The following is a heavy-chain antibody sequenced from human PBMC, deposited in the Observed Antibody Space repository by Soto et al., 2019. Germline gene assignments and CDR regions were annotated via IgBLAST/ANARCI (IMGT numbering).Heavy chain of an antibody. Sequence: EVKLLESGGGLVQPGESLRLSCAASGFRFWTYSMSWVRQAPGKGLEWVSGISGDGSATSYADSLKGRFTVSRENSKDTLFHQMNTLRVKDTAVYYCAKTRLYDNNDYHRDGFDVWGPGTAVTVS. CDR3: AKTRLYDNNDYHRDGFDV. V-gene: IGHV3-23*01. D-gene: IGHD5-12*01. CDR1: GFRFWTYS. CDR2: ISGDGSAT. J-gene: IGHJ3*01.